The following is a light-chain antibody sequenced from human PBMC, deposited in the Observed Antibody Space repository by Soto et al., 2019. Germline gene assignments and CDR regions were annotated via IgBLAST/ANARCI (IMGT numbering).Light chain of an antibody. CDR1: QRVSSY. V-gene: IGKV3-11*01. Sequence: EIVLTQSPATLSLSPGERATLSCRASQRVSSYLAWYQQKPGQAPRLLIYDASNRATGIPARFSGSGSGTDFTLTISSREHEDFAVYYCQQRSNWPPWTFGQGTKVEIK. CDR3: QQRSNWPPWT. J-gene: IGKJ1*01. CDR2: DAS.